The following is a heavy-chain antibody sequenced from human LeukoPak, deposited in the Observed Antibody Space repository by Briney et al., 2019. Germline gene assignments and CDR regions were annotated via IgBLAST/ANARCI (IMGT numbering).Heavy chain of an antibody. Sequence: PGGSLRLPCAASGFTFSSYSINWVRQAPGKGLEWVSYISSTSSTIYYADSVKGRFTISRDNAKNSLYLQMNSLRAEDTAIYYCAREPTGYTSSSFDFWGQGTLVTVSS. CDR1: GFTFSSYS. D-gene: IGHD6-6*01. J-gene: IGHJ4*02. CDR3: AREPTGYTSSSFDF. V-gene: IGHV3-48*01. CDR2: ISSTSSTI.